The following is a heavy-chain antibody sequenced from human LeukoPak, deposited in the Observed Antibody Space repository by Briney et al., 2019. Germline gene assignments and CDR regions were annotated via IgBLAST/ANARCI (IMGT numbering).Heavy chain of an antibody. J-gene: IGHJ4*02. CDR2: IKQGGSEK. D-gene: IGHD3-10*01. V-gene: IGHV3-7*01. CDR1: GFTFSNYW. Sequence: PGRSLRLSCAASGFTFSNYWMNWVRQAPGKGLEWVAKIKQGGSEKYYVDSVKGRFTISRDNGKNSQYLQMNSLRAEDTAMYYCARDLDYYGSGAFDYWGPGTLVTVSS. CDR3: ARDLDYYGSGAFDY.